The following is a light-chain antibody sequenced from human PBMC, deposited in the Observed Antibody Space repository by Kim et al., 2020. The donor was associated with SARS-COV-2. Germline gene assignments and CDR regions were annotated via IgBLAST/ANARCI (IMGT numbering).Light chain of an antibody. CDR1: RSDVGGYDY. V-gene: IGLV2-8*01. Sequence: GQSVTMSCTRTRSDVGGYDYVSWYQQHPGKAPKLMIYEVSKRPSGVPDRFSGSKSGNTASLTVSGLQADDEADYYCSSYAGSNNYVFGTGTKVTVL. CDR3: SSYAGSNNYV. CDR2: EVS. J-gene: IGLJ1*01.